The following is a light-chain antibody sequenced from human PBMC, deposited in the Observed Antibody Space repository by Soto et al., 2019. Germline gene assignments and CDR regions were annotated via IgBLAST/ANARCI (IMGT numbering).Light chain of an antibody. V-gene: IGLV2-23*01. CDR3: CSYAGATTYV. CDR2: EGI. J-gene: IGLJ1*01. Sequence: QSVLTQPASVSGSPGQSITISCSGTSSNIGGYNVVSWYQQRPGTAPKVIVYEGIKRPSGVSDRFSGSTSGSTASLTISGLQAEDEAEYYCCSYAGATTYVFGSGTKVTVL. CDR1: SSNIGGYNV.